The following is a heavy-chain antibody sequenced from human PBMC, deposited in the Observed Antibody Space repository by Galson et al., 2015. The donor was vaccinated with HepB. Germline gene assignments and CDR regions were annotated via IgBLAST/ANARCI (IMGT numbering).Heavy chain of an antibody. CDR1: GFTFSSYG. Sequence: SLRLSCAASGFTFSSYGMHWVRQAPGKGLEWVAVIWYDGSNKYYADSVKGRFTISRDNSKNTLYLQMNSLRAEDTAVYYCARELITFGGVIAYFDYWGQGTLVTVSS. D-gene: IGHD3-16*02. J-gene: IGHJ4*02. V-gene: IGHV3-33*01. CDR3: ARELITFGGVIAYFDY. CDR2: IWYDGSNK.